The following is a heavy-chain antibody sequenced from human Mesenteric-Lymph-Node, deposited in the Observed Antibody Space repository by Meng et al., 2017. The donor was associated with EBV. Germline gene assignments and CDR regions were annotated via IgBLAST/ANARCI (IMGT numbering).Heavy chain of an antibody. CDR3: VRGYSSGWFDP. CDR2: INSDGSTT. J-gene: IGHJ5*02. CDR1: GFTFSTNW. V-gene: IGHV3-74*01. D-gene: IGHD6-19*01. Sequence: EVQLVESGGGLVQPGGSLRLSCAASGFTFSTNWMHWVRQVPGKGLVWVSRINSDGSTTSYADSVKGRFTISRDNAKNSLFLQMNSLQVDDTAVYYCVRGYSSGWFDPWGQGTMVTVSA.